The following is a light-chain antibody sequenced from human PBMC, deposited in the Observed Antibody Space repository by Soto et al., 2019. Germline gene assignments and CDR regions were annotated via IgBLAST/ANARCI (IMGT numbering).Light chain of an antibody. CDR2: STS. CDR3: PQAYDLPRP. Sequence: DVEMTQTPTSLSASVGDRVTITCRASQSIATYLSWYQQKPAKAPNLLIYSTSTLQSGVPSSFSSSGSGTDFTLTINSLQPEDFATYYCPQAYDLPRPFAQGTKV. V-gene: IGKV1-39*01. CDR1: QSIATY. J-gene: IGKJ1*01.